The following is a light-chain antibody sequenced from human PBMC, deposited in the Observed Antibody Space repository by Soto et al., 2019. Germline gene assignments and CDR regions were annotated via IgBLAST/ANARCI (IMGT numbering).Light chain of an antibody. J-gene: IGKJ1*01. CDR3: QQYEASPWT. V-gene: IGKV3-20*01. CDR2: ATS. Sequence: ENGLTQSPGTLSLSPGEGAPLSCRASQRVISDYFGWYQQKEGQAPRLIMYATSRRATGIPDRFTGSGSETDFTLTISRVEPEDSAIYYCQQYEASPWTFGQGTKLEIK. CDR1: QRVISDY.